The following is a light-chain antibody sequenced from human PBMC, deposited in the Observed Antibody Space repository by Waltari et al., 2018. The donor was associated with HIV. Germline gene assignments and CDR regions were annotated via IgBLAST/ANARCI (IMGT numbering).Light chain of an antibody. V-gene: IGKV3-20*01. J-gene: IGKJ3*01. CDR1: QSVSRNY. CDR3: QQYGGSALFT. CDR2: GAS. Sequence: ELVLTQSPGTVSLSPGERATLPCRASQSVSRNYVAWYQHKPGQAPRLLIYGASNRAAGIPDRFSGSGSGTDFTLTISRLEPEDFAVYYCQQYGGSALFTFGPGTKVEIK.